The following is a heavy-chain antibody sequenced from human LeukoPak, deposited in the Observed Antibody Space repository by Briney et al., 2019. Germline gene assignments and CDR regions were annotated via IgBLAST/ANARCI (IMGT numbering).Heavy chain of an antibody. CDR3: ARGGRSSDTFDF. D-gene: IGHD1-26*01. J-gene: IGHJ4*02. V-gene: IGHV3-13*01. Sequence: GGSLRLSCAASGFVFSRKDMHWIRQVTGKGLEWVSTIGVVSDTYYSDSVKGRFTISREDDKNSLYLQMNSLTAGGTGVYYCARGGRSSDTFDFGGQGTLVTVSS. CDR1: GFVFSRKD. CDR2: IGVVSDT.